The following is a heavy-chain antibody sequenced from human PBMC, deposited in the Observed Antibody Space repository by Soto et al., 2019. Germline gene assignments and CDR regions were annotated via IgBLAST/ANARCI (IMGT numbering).Heavy chain of an antibody. CDR1: GYTFTSYY. D-gene: IGHD3-10*01. V-gene: IGHV1-46*01. CDR2: INPSGGST. J-gene: IGHJ6*02. Sequence: QVQLVQSGAEVKKPGASVKVSCKASGYTFTSYYMHWVRQAPGQGLEWMGIINPSGGSTSYAQKFQGRVTMTXXXXXXXXXXXXXXXXXXXTAVYYCARDDRSSLYYYYYGMDVWGQGTTVTVSS. CDR3: ARDDRSSLYYYYYGMDV.